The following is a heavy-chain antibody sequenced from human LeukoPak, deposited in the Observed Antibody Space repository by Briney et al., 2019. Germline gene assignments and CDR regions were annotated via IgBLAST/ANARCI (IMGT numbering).Heavy chain of an antibody. CDR2: IYYSGST. CDR1: GGSISSSSYY. Sequence: SETLSLTCTVSGGSISSSSYYWGWIRQPPGKGMEWIGSIYYSGSTYYNPYLKSRVPISEDTSKIHFSLKRSSVTAADTAVYYCARQRAHYYDSSGNTNWGQGTLVTVSS. J-gene: IGHJ4*02. D-gene: IGHD3-22*01. V-gene: IGHV4-39*01. CDR3: ARQRAHYYDSSGNTN.